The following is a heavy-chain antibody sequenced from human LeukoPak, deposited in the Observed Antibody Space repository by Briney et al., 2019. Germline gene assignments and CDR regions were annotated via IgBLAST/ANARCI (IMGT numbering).Heavy chain of an antibody. CDR1: GFTFSSYG. CDR2: IRYDGSNK. D-gene: IGHD3-16*01. Sequence: PGGSLRLSCAASGFTFSSYGMHWVRQAPGKGLEWVAFIRYDGSNKYYADSVKGRFTISRDNSKNTLYLQMNSLRAEDTAVYYCAKEFQSSAGDYFDYWGQGTLVTVSS. J-gene: IGHJ4*02. V-gene: IGHV3-30*02. CDR3: AKEFQSSAGDYFDY.